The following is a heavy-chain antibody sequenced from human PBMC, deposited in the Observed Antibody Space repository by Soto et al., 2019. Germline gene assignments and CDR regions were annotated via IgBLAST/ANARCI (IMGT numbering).Heavy chain of an antibody. Sequence: WGSLRLSCAASGFTFGRYSINLCRHSPGKWLEWVSSISSTTNYVYYGDSMKGRFTISRDNAKNSLYLEMNSLRAEDTAVYYCARESEDLTSNFDYWGQGTLVTVSS. CDR1: GFTFGRYS. V-gene: IGHV3-21*06. CDR3: ARESEDLTSNFDY. J-gene: IGHJ4*02. CDR2: ISSTTNYV.